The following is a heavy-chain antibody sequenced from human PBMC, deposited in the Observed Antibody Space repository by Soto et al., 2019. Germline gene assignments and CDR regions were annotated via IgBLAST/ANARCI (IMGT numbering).Heavy chain of an antibody. CDR1: GFSFSNYW. J-gene: IGHJ4*02. CDR2: INQDGTGG. CDR3: ASRGSAGIHFDS. Sequence: PGGSLRLSCAASGFSFSNYWMSWVRQAPGKGLEWVGNINQDGTGGYYVDSLKGRFTISRDNAKNSLFLQMSNLRAEDTAVYYCASRGSAGIHFDSWGQGSLVTVSS. V-gene: IGHV3-7*03. D-gene: IGHD3-10*01.